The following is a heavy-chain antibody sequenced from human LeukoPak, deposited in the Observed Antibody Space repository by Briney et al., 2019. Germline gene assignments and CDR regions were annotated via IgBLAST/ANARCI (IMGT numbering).Heavy chain of an antibody. CDR2: ISYDGSNK. J-gene: IGHJ3*02. CDR1: GFTFSSYA. Sequence: PGGSLRLSCAASGFTFSSYAMHWVRQAPGEGLEGVAVISYDGSNKYYADSVKGRFTIYRDNSKNTLYLQMNSLRAEDTAVYYCARVRELLWFGELRDAFDIWGQGTMVTVSS. V-gene: IGHV3-30-3*01. CDR3: ARVRELLWFGELRDAFDI. D-gene: IGHD3-10*01.